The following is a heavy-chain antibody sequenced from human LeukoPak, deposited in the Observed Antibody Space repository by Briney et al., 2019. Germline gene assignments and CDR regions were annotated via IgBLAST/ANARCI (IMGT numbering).Heavy chain of an antibody. D-gene: IGHD2-2*01. J-gene: IGHJ4*02. CDR1: GESFSGYY. Sequence: KSSETLSLTCAVYGESFSGYYWTWIRQPPGKGLEWIGEINHSGSTNYNPSLKSRVTISVDTSKNQFSLKLSSVTAADTAVYYCARQAGSYAFYYYDYWGQGTLVTVSS. CDR2: INHSGST. V-gene: IGHV4-34*01. CDR3: ARQAGSYAFYYYDY.